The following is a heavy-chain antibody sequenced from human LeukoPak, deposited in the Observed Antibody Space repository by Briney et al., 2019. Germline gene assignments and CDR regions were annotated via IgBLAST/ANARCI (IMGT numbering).Heavy chain of an antibody. Sequence: GGSLRLSCAASGFTFSSYSMNWVRQAPGKGLEWVSYISSSSSTIYYADSVKGRFTISRDNAKNSLYLQMNSLRAEDTALYYCAKDGLAVAGPLDYWGQGTLVTVSS. CDR1: GFTFSSYS. J-gene: IGHJ4*02. D-gene: IGHD6-19*01. V-gene: IGHV3-48*04. CDR3: AKDGLAVAGPLDY. CDR2: ISSSSSTI.